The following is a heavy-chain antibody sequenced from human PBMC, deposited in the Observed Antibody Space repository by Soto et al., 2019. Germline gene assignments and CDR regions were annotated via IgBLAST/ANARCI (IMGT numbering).Heavy chain of an antibody. Sequence: SVKVSCKASGGTFSSYAISWVRQAPGQGLEWMGGIIPIFGTANYAQKFQGRVTITADESTSTAYMELSSLRSEDTAVYYCARRRNYEYYYYYGTDVWGQGTTVTSP. D-gene: IGHD1-7*01. CDR1: GGTFSSYA. J-gene: IGHJ6*02. CDR3: ARRRNYEYYYYYGTDV. V-gene: IGHV1-69*13. CDR2: IIPIFGTA.